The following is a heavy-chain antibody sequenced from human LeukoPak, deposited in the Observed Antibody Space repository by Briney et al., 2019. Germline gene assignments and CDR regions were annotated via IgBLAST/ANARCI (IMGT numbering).Heavy chain of an antibody. D-gene: IGHD3-22*01. CDR3: TNHYYDSSGYYYGRFDP. CDR2: IRSKAYGGTT. V-gene: IGHV3-49*03. Sequence: GGSLRLSXTASGFTFGDYAMSWFRQAPGKGLEWVGFIRSKAYGGTTEYAASVKGRFTISRDDSKSIAYLQMNSLKTEDTAVYYCTNHYYDSSGYYYGRFDPWGQGTLVTVSS. CDR1: GFTFGDYA. J-gene: IGHJ5*02.